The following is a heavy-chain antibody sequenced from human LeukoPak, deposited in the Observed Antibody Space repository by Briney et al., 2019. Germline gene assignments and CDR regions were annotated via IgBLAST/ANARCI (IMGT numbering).Heavy chain of an antibody. CDR2: IYYSGST. J-gene: IGHJ4*02. D-gene: IGHD6-19*01. V-gene: IGHV4-59*01. CDR3: ATTKAVAGTYYFDY. CDR1: GGSISSYY. Sequence: SETLSLTCTVSGGSISSYYWSWLRQPPGKGLEWFAYIYYSGSTNYTPSLKSRVTISVDTSKNQFSLKLSSVTAADTAVYYCATTKAVAGTYYFDYWGQGTLVTVSS.